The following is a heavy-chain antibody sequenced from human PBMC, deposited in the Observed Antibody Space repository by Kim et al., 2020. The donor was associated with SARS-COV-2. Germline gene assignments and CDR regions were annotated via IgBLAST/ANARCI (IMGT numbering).Heavy chain of an antibody. D-gene: IGHD5-12*01. V-gene: IGHV1-8*01. J-gene: IGHJ4*02. Sequence: GDTGYAQKFEGRVTMTRDTPKTTAYMELDSLGSEDTTVYYCVHSGYPFDSWGQGTLVTVSS. CDR3: VHSGYPFDS. CDR2: GDT.